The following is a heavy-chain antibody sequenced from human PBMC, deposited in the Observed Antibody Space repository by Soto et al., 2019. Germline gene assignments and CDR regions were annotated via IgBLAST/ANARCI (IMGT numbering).Heavy chain of an antibody. CDR2: INHSGTT. D-gene: IGHD2-2*01. Sequence: SETLSLTCAVYGGSLSCYYSSWIRQSPGKGLEWIGQINHSGTTNYNPSLKSRVTLSLDMLNNQISLKVTSVTAADTAMYYCARERTYQMFGDDALDFWGLGTMVTVSS. CDR1: GGSLSCYY. J-gene: IGHJ3*01. V-gene: IGHV4-34*01. CDR3: ARERTYQMFGDDALDF.